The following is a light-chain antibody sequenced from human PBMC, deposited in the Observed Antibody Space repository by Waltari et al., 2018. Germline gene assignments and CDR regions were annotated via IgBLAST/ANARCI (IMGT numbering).Light chain of an antibody. CDR1: SSNIGSNT. CDR2: SDN. V-gene: IGLV1-44*01. J-gene: IGLJ3*02. CDR3: AAWDDSLNGRV. Sequence: QSVLTQPPSASGTPGQRVTISCSGSSSNIGSNTVNWYQQLPGTAPKLLIYSDNRRPPGVPDRFPGSKSGTSASLAISGLQSEDEADYYCAAWDDSLNGRVFGGGTKLTVL.